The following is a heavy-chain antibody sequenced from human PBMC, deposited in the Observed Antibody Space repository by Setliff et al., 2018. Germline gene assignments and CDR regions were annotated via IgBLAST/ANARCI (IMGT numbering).Heavy chain of an antibody. J-gene: IGHJ4*02. D-gene: IGHD4-17*01. Sequence: GALRLSCAAPGFTFSSYWMSWVRQAPGKGLEWVANIKKDGSEKYYVDSVKGRFTISRDNAKNSLYLQMNSLRAEDTAVYYCAREGYGDYAGDYWGQGTLVTVSS. CDR2: IKKDGSEK. V-gene: IGHV3-7*03. CDR3: AREGYGDYAGDY. CDR1: GFTFSSYW.